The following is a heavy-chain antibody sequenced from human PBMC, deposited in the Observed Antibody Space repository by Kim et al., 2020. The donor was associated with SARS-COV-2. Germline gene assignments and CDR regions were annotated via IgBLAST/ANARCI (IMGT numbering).Heavy chain of an antibody. Sequence: ASVKVSCKASGYTFTSYAMHWVRQAPGQRLEWMGWINAGNGNTKYSQKFQGRVTITRDTSASTAYMELSSLRSEDTAVYYCARVFGVYGSGSYYTDPYDFDYWGQGTLVTVSS. CDR2: INAGNGNT. V-gene: IGHV1-3*01. D-gene: IGHD3-10*01. CDR1: GYTFTSYA. J-gene: IGHJ4*02. CDR3: ARVFGVYGSGSYYTDPYDFDY.